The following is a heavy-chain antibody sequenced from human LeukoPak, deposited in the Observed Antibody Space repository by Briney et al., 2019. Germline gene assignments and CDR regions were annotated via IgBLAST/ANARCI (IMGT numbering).Heavy chain of an antibody. CDR3: ASLVAVAGTETFDY. J-gene: IGHJ4*02. CDR1: EFTFSTYS. V-gene: IGHV3-21*01. Sequence: KTGGSLRLSCAASEFTFSTYSMNWVRQAPGKGLEWVSSISSGSTYIYYADSVKGRFTISRDNAKNTLYLQMNSLRAEDTAVYYCASLVAVAGTETFDYWGQGTLVTVSS. CDR2: ISSGSTYI. D-gene: IGHD6-19*01.